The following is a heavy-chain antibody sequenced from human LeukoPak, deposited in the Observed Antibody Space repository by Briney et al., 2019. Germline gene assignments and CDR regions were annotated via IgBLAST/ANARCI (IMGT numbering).Heavy chain of an antibody. CDR3: ARSSPHCSSTSCYNDAFDI. CDR2: ISVSSSYI. V-gene: IGHV3-21*01. J-gene: IGHJ3*02. Sequence: GGSLRLSRAASGFTFSSYSMNWVRQAPGKGLEWVSSISVSSSYIYYADSVKGRFTISRDNAKNSLHLQMNSLRAEDTAVYYCARSSPHCSSTSCYNDAFDIWGQGTMVTASS. D-gene: IGHD2-2*02. CDR1: GFTFSSYS.